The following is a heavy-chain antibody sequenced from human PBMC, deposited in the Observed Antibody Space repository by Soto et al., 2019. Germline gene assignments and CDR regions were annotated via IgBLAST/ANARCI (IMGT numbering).Heavy chain of an antibody. Sequence: ASVKVSCKASGYTFTSYAMHWVRQAPGQRLEWMGWINPNSGNTGYAQKFRGRVTMTRNTSISTAYMELSSLRSEDTAVYYCGRARDYDFWSGYPSPYYYYYMDVWGKGTTVTVSS. D-gene: IGHD3-3*01. J-gene: IGHJ6*03. CDR1: GYTFTSYA. CDR3: GRARDYDFWSGYPSPYYYYYMDV. CDR2: INPNSGNT. V-gene: IGHV1-8*02.